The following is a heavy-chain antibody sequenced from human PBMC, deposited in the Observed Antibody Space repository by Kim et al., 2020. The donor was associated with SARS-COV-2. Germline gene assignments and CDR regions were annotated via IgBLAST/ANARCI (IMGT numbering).Heavy chain of an antibody. V-gene: IGHV4-39*01. CDR1: GGSISSSSYY. Sequence: SETLSLTCTVSGGSISSSSYYWGWIRQPPGKGLEWIGSIYYSGSTYYNPSLKSRVTISVDTSKNQFSLKLSSVTAADTAVYYCASWGDSSGWHTDDAFDIWGQGTMVTVSS. CDR3: ASWGDSSGWHTDDAFDI. CDR2: IYYSGST. D-gene: IGHD6-19*01. J-gene: IGHJ3*02.